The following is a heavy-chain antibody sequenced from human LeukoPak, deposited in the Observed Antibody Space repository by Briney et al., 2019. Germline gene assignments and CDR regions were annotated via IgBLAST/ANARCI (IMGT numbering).Heavy chain of an antibody. Sequence: GGSLRLSCAASGFKFDDYGMTWVRQAPGKGLEWVSDINWNGDSTGYAHSVRGRFTISRDNSKNFLYLQMNSLRAEDTAVYYCARGYYYDTSGYGSIFDYWGQGTLVTVSS. CDR3: ARGYYYDTSGYGSIFDY. J-gene: IGHJ4*02. D-gene: IGHD3-22*01. CDR2: INWNGDST. CDR1: GFKFDDYG. V-gene: IGHV3-20*04.